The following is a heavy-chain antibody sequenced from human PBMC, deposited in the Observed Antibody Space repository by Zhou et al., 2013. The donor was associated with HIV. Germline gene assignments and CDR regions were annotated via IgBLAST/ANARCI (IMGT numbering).Heavy chain of an antibody. CDR2: IRTYSGDS. CDR1: GYSFINYG. Sequence: QVQLFQSGTEMKKPGASVKVSCRASGYSFINYGISWVRQAPGQGLEWMGRIRTYSGDSNYAQKLQGRVTMTTDTSTSTAYMELRSLRPDDTAVYYCARDYYDSSGYYYRSVQWWGQGTLVTVSS. V-gene: IGHV1-18*01. D-gene: IGHD3-22*01. J-gene: IGHJ1*01. CDR3: ARDYYDSSGYYYRSVQW.